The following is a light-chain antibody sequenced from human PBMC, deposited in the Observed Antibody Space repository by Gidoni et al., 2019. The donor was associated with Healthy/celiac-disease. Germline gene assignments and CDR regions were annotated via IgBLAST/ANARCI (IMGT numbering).Light chain of an antibody. CDR3: QQSYSTPYT. CDR2: AAS. Sequence: IRKTGRPSSLSASVGDIVTITCRASQSISSYLNWYQQKPGKAPKLLIYAASSLQSGVPSRFSGCGSGADFTLTISSLQPEDFATYYCQQSYSTPYTFGQGTKLEIK. J-gene: IGKJ2*01. CDR1: QSISSY. V-gene: IGKV1-39*01.